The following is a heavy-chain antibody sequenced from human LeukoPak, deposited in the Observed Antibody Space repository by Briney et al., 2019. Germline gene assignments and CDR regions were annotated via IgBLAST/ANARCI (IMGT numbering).Heavy chain of an antibody. Sequence: PSETLSLTCALYGGSFSGYYWSWIRQPPGKGLEWIGEINHSGSTNYNPSLKSRVTISVDTSKNQFSLKLSSVTAADTAVYYCARSLRSGLDIWGQGTMVTVSS. CDR2: INHSGST. D-gene: IGHD3-10*01. CDR3: ARSLRSGLDI. J-gene: IGHJ3*02. CDR1: GGSFSGYY. V-gene: IGHV4-34*01.